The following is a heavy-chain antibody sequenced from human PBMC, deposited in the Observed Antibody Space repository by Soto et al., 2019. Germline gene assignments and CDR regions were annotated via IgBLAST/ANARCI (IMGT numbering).Heavy chain of an antibody. D-gene: IGHD3-22*01. J-gene: IGHJ4*02. Sequence: QVQLVQSRAEVRKPGSSVKVSCKASGGTFSRHAISWVRQAPGQGLEWMGGIIPIFGTANHAQKFQGRVTIIADESTSSVYMELSSMRSEDTAMYYCARGWGYDSNDDYYAYWGQGTLVMVSS. CDR1: GGTFSRHA. CDR2: IIPIFGTA. V-gene: IGHV1-69*01. CDR3: ARGWGYDSNDDYYAY.